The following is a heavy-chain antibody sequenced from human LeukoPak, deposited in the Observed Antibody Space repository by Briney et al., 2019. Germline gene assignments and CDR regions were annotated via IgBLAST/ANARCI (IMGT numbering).Heavy chain of an antibody. CDR3: ARIRDDYGDYYFDY. CDR1: GFSLSTSGMC. Sequence: SGPTLVNPTQTLTLTCTFSGFSLSTSGMCVSWIRQPPGKALEWLALIDWGDDKYYSTSLKTRLTISKDTSKNQVVLTMTNMDPVDTATYYCARIRDDYGDYYFDYWGQGTLVTVSS. J-gene: IGHJ4*02. D-gene: IGHD4-17*01. V-gene: IGHV2-70*01. CDR2: IDWGDDK.